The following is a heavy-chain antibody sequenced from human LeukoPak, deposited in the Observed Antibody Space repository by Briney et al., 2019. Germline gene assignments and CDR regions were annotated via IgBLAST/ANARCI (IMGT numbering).Heavy chain of an antibody. CDR2: IHHSGGI. J-gene: IGHJ5*02. Sequence: SETLSPTCAVSGDSISSDIWWNWVRQPPGKGLEWIGEIHHSGGINYNPSLKSRVTISVDTSKNQFSLKLSSVTAADTAVYYCARDRRGSSWYNWFDPWGQGTLVTVSS. CDR3: ARDRRGSSWYNWFDP. V-gene: IGHV4-4*02. CDR1: GDSISSDIW. D-gene: IGHD6-13*01.